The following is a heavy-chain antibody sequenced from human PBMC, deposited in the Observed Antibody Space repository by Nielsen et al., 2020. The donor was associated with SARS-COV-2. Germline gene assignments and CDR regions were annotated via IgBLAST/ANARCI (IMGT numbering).Heavy chain of an antibody. CDR2: ISSSSSYI. J-gene: IGHJ5*02. V-gene: IGHV3-21*01. CDR3: ARETLDHTSSFVDH. D-gene: IGHD3-10*01. Sequence: GESLKISCAASGFTFSSYSMNWVRQAPGKGLEWVSSISSSSSYIYYADSVKGRFTISRDNSKDTLYLQMTGLTPKDTAVYFCARETLDHTSSFVDHWGQGTPVTVSS. CDR1: GFTFSSYS.